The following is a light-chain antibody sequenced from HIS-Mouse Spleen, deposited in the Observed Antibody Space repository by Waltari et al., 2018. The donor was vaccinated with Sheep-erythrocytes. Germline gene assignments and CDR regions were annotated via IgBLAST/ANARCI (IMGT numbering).Light chain of an antibody. J-gene: IGKJ2*01. CDR3: QQRSNWYT. CDR1: QSLVHSDGNTY. Sequence: DVVMTQSPLSLPVTLGQPASISCRSSQSLVHSDGNTYLNWYQQRPGQSPRRLMYKVSNRDSGLPARVSGSGSGTDFTLTISSLEPEDFAVYYCQQRSNWYTFGQGTKLEIK. CDR2: KVS. V-gene: IGKV2-30*02.